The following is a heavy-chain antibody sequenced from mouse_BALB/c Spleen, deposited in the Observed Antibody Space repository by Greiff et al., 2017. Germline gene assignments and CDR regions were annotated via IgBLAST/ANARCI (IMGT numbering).Heavy chain of an antibody. CDR2: INPYNGAT. D-gene: IGHD2-3*01. V-gene: IGHV1-31*01. CDR3: ARSLYDGYFDY. J-gene: IGHJ2*01. CDR1: GYSFTGYY. Sequence: VQLKESGPELVKPGASVKISCKASGYSFTGYYMHWVKQSHVKSLEWIGRINPYNGATSYNQNFKDKASLTVDKSSSTAYMELHSLTSEDSAVYYCARSLYDGYFDYWGQGTTLTVSS.